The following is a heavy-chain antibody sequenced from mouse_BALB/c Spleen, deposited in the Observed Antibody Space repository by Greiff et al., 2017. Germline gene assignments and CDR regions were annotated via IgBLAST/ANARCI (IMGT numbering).Heavy chain of an antibody. V-gene: IGHV5-9-3*01. CDR1: GFTFSSYA. CDR3: ARHDGS. D-gene: IGHD2-3*01. J-gene: IGHJ3*01. CDR2: ISSGGSYT. Sequence: EVKLMESGGGLVKPGGSLKLSCAASGFTFSSYAMSWVRQTPEKRLEWVATISSGGSYTYYPDSVKGRFTISRDNAKNTLYLQMSSLRSEDTAMYYCARHDGSWGQGTLVTVSA.